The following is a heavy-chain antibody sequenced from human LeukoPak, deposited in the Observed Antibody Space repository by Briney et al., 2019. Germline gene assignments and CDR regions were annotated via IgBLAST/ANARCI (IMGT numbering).Heavy chain of an antibody. CDR2: ISYDGSNK. V-gene: IGHV3-30*18. CDR1: GFTFSSYG. J-gene: IGHJ6*02. D-gene: IGHD2-2*01. CDR3: AKDMVYCSSTSCYDYYYYGMDV. Sequence: GGSLRLSCAASGFTFSSYGMHWVRQAPGKGLEWVAVISYDGSNKYYADSVKGRFTISRDNSKNTLYLQMNSLRAEDTAVYYCAKDMVYCSSTSCYDYYYYGMDVWGQGTTVTVSS.